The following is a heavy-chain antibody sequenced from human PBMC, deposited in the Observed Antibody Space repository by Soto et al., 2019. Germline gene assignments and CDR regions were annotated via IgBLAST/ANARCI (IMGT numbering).Heavy chain of an antibody. CDR1: GYTFTSYG. CDR3: ARGYCTNGVCLALPHDYYCYMDV. Sequence: ASVKVSCKASGYTFTSYGISWVRRAPGQGLEWMGLISAYNGNTNYAQKLQGRVTMTTDTSTSTAYMELRSLRSDDTAVYYCARGYCTNGVCLALPHDYYCYMDVWGKGTTLTVSS. D-gene: IGHD2-8*01. CDR2: ISAYNGNT. V-gene: IGHV1-18*01. J-gene: IGHJ6*03.